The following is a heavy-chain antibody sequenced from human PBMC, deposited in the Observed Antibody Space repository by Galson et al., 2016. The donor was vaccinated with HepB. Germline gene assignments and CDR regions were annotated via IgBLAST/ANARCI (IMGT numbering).Heavy chain of an antibody. CDR2: MSDIGGST. CDR3: AVRYSSIWYFQH. Sequence: SLRLSCAASGFTLSNSAMSWVRQAPGKGLEWVSAMSDIGGSTYYAESVKGRFTISRDNSKNTLYLQMNSLGAEDTAIYYCAVRYSSIWYFQHWGRGTLVSVAS. J-gene: IGHJ1*01. V-gene: IGHV3-23*01. CDR1: GFTLSNSA. D-gene: IGHD6-13*01.